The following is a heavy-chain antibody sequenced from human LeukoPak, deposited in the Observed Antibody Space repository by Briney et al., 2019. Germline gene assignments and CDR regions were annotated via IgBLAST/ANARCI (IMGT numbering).Heavy chain of an antibody. D-gene: IGHD1-1*01. CDR1: GYTFIGYY. J-gene: IGHJ5*02. CDR3: ARGGTTMGWIDP. Sequence: ASVKVSCKASGYTFIGYYIHWVRQAPGQGLEWMGRVNPNSGGTDYAQKFQGRVTMTRDTSISTAYMELSRLKSDDTAVYYCARGGTTMGWIDPWGQGTLVTASS. CDR2: VNPNSGGT. V-gene: IGHV1-2*06.